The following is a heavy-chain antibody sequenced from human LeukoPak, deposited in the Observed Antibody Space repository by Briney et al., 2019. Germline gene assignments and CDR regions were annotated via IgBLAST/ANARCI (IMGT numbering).Heavy chain of an antibody. CDR2: ISGSGGST. J-gene: IGHJ5*02. V-gene: IGHV3-23*01. Sequence: GGSLRLSCAASGFTFSSYAMSWVRQAPGKGLEWVSAISGSGGSTYYADSVKGRFTISRDNSKNTLYLQMNSLRAEDTAVYYCAKSRPGCSGGSCQGSSDPWGQGTLVTVSS. CDR3: AKSRPGCSGGSCQGSSDP. CDR1: GFTFSSYA. D-gene: IGHD2-15*01.